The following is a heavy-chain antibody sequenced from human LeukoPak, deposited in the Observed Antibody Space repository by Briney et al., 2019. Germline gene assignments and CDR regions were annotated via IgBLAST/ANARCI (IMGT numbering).Heavy chain of an antibody. CDR2: ISAYNGNT. CDR1: GGTFSSYA. CDR3: ARDEPVVPYGMDV. D-gene: IGHD4-23*01. J-gene: IGHJ6*02. V-gene: IGHV1-18*01. Sequence: ASVKVSCKASGGTFSSYAISWVRQAPGQGLEWMGGISAYNGNTNYAQKIQGRVTMTTDTSTSTAYMELSRLRSDDTAVYYCARDEPVVPYGMDVWGQGTTVTVSS.